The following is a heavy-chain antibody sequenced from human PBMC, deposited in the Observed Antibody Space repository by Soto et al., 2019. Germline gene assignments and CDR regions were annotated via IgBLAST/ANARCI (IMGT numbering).Heavy chain of an antibody. CDR2: IYDSETT. Sequence: QVQLQESGPGLVKPSQTLSLTCTVSGGSINSDDSYWSWLRQPPGRGLEWIGYIYDSETTYYNPTLKSRVTSSVDTSKNLFSLKLNSVTAADTAVYYCARDRQSEIVAMLASNGMDVCGQGTTVIVSS. J-gene: IGHJ6*02. D-gene: IGHD5-12*01. CDR1: GGSINSDDSY. V-gene: IGHV4-30-4*01. CDR3: ARDRQSEIVAMLASNGMDV.